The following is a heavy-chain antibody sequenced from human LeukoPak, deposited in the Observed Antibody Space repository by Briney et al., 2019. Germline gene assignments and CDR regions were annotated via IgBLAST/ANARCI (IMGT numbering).Heavy chain of an antibody. CDR1: GFTFSSYE. CDR2: ISSSGSTI. Sequence: GGSLRLSCAASGFTFSSYEMNWVRQAPGKGLEWVSYISSSGSTIYYADSVKGRFTISRDNAKNSLYLQMNSLRAEDTAVYYCARGYYDASGYPNYWGQGTLVTVSS. J-gene: IGHJ4*02. D-gene: IGHD3-22*01. CDR3: ARGYYDASGYPNY. V-gene: IGHV3-48*03.